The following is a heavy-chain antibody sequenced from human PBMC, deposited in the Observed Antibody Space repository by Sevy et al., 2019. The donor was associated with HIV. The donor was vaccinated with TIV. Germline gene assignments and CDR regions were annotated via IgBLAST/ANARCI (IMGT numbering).Heavy chain of an antibody. D-gene: IGHD1-26*01. CDR2: INPNSGGT. CDR3: AREIVGATGDAFDI. Sequence: ASVKVSCKASGYTFTGYYMHWVRQAPGQGLEWVGWINPNSGGTNYAQKFQGRVTMTRDTSISTAYMELSRLRSDDTAVYYCAREIVGATGDAFDIWGQGTMVTVSS. CDR1: GYTFTGYY. J-gene: IGHJ3*02. V-gene: IGHV1-2*02.